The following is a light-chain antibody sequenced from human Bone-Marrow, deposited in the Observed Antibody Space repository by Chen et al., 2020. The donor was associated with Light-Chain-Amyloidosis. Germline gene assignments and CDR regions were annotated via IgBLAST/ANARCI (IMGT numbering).Light chain of an antibody. V-gene: IGLV3-25*03. J-gene: IGLJ2*01. CDR1: DLPTKY. CDR2: RDT. Sequence: SYQLTQPPSLSVSPPRTDSLTHPGDDLPTKYAYWYQQKPGQAPVLVIHRDTERPSGISERFSGSSSGTTATLTISGVQAEDEADYHCQSADSSGTYEVIFGGGTKLTVL. CDR3: QSADSSGTYEVI.